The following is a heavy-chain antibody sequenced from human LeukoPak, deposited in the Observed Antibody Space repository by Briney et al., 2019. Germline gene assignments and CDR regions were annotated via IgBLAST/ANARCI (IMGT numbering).Heavy chain of an antibody. Sequence: GGSLRLSCAPSGFTFSGSAMHWVRQASGKGVEWVGRIRSKANSYATAYAASVKGRFTISRDDSKNTAYLQMNSLKTEDTAVYYCTSRGYSYGSPSYYFDYWGQGTLVTVSS. V-gene: IGHV3-73*01. D-gene: IGHD5-18*01. CDR2: IRSKANSYAT. CDR3: TSRGYSYGSPSYYFDY. CDR1: GFTFSGSA. J-gene: IGHJ4*02.